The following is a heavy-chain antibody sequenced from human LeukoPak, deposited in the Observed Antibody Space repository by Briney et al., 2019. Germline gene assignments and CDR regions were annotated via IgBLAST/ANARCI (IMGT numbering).Heavy chain of an antibody. CDR1: GGSISSGGYS. CDR3: ARGSVWFGSLSYFDY. V-gene: IGHV4-30-2*01. Sequence: PSQTLSLTCAVSGGSISSGGYSWSWIRQPPGKGLEWIGYIYHSGSTNYNPSLKSRVTISVDTSKNQFSLKLSSVTAADTAVYYCARGSVWFGSLSYFDYWGQGTLVTVSS. CDR2: IYHSGST. J-gene: IGHJ4*02. D-gene: IGHD3-10*01.